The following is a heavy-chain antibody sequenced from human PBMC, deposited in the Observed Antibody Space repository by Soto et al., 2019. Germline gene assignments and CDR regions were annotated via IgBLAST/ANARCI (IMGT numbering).Heavy chain of an antibody. J-gene: IGHJ4*02. CDR3: AKDESDSSGYYPFDY. V-gene: IGHV3-30-3*01. CDR2: ISYDGSNK. CDR1: GFIFSGYS. Sequence: GGSLRLSCAASGFIFSGYSMHWVRQAPGKGLEWVAVISYDGSNKYYADSVKGRFTISRDNSKNTLYLQMNSLRAEDTAVYYCAKDESDSSGYYPFDYWGQGTLVTVSS. D-gene: IGHD3-22*01.